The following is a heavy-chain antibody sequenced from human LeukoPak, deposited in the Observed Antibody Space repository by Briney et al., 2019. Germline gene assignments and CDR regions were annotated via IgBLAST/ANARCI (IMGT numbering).Heavy chain of an antibody. D-gene: IGHD3-10*01. J-gene: IGHJ4*02. Sequence: GASVKVSCKASRYTFTGYYMHWVRQAPGQGLEWMGWINPNSGGTNYAQKFQGRVTMTRDTSISTAYMELSRLRSDDTAVYYCARQDSDLLWFGELYFDYWGQGTLVTVSS. CDR2: INPNSGGT. CDR3: ARQDSDLLWFGELYFDY. V-gene: IGHV1-2*02. CDR1: RYTFTGYY.